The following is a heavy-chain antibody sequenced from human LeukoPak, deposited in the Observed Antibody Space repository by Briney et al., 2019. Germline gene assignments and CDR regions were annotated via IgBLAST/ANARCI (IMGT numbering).Heavy chain of an antibody. CDR2: IYHSGST. CDR3: ARGFRVAIFDY. D-gene: IGHD3-3*01. V-gene: IGHV4-4*02. Sequence: PSETLSLTCAVSGGSISSGNWWSWVRQPPGQGLEWIGEIYHSGSTYYNPSLKSRVTISIDTSKNQFSLKLSSVTAADTAVYYCARGFRVAIFDYWGQETLVTVSS. J-gene: IGHJ4*02. CDR1: GGSISSGNW.